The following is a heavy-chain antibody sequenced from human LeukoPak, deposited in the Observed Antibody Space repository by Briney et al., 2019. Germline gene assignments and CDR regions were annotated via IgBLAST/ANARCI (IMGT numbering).Heavy chain of an antibody. CDR2: ISSNGDSA. D-gene: IGHD4/OR15-4a*01. J-gene: IGHJ4*02. CDR1: GLSFSSYV. CDR3: VKSPHYNDYVFDH. V-gene: IGHV3-64*03. Sequence: GGSLRLSCTASGLSFSSYVMHWVRQAPGKGLECVSAISSNGDSAYYADSVRGRFTISRENSKNSVYLQLSSLRFEDTAMYYCVKSPHYNDYVFDHWGQGTLVTVSS.